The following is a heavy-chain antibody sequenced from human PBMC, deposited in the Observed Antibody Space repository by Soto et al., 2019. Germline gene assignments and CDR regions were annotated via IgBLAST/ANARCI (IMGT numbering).Heavy chain of an antibody. D-gene: IGHD1-7*01. CDR3: ASRDTRTSVEY. CDR2: IYRPGST. V-gene: IGHV4-4*02. CDR1: GGSFTSNNW. Sequence: PSETLSLTCAVSGGSFTSNNWWTWVRQPPGQGLECIGEIYRPGSTNYNPSLKSRVTISLDKSENQFSLKVTSLTAADTAVYYCASRDTRTSVEYWGHGTLVTVSS. J-gene: IGHJ4*01.